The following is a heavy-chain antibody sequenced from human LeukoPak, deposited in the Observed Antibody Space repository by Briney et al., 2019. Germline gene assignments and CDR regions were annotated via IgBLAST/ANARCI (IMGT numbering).Heavy chain of an antibody. J-gene: IGHJ5*02. V-gene: IGHV4-59*01. CDR3: ARLATPLSWFDP. CDR2: IYDSGST. CDR1: GGSICTYY. D-gene: IGHD2-15*01. Sequence: PSETLSLTCTVCGGSICTYYWRWLRQSPGKAMEWIGYIYDSGSTNYNPSLKSRVTISLDTSKNQFSLKLRSMTAADTAVYFCARLATPLSWFDPWGQGTLVTVSS.